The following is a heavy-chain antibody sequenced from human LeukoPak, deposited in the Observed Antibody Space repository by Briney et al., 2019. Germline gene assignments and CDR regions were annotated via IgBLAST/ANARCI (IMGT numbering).Heavy chain of an antibody. Sequence: SGTLSLTCAVSGGSISSSNWWSWVRQPPGKGLEWIGEIYHSGSTNYNPSLKSRVTISVDKSKNQFSLKLSSVTAADTAVYYCASSIVGATDAFDIWGQGTMVTVSS. J-gene: IGHJ3*02. CDR1: GGSISSSNW. CDR3: ASSIVGATDAFDI. V-gene: IGHV4-4*02. D-gene: IGHD1-26*01. CDR2: IYHSGST.